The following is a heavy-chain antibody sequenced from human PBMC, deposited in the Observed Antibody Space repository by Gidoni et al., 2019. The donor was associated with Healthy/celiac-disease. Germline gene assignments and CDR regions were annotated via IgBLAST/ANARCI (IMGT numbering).Heavy chain of an antibody. Sequence: QVQLVESGGGVVQPGGSLRLSCAPSDFTFSRYGMHWVRQAPGQGLEWVAFIRYDGSNKYYADSVKGRFTISRDNSKNTLYLQMNSLRAEDTAVYYCAKDHEAVAGNDYWGQGTLVTVSS. V-gene: IGHV3-30*02. CDR3: AKDHEAVAGNDY. CDR1: DFTFSRYG. D-gene: IGHD6-19*01. J-gene: IGHJ4*02. CDR2: IRYDGSNK.